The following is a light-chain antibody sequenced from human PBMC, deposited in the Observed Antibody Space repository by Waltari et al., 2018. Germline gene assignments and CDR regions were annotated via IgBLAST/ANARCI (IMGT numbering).Light chain of an antibody. J-gene: IGKJ4*01. Sequence: RASQSVDRDLAWYHRRPDQAPRLLIYDTSNRATDIPARFSGSGSETDFSLTISSLEPEDFAVYYCQQRRNWPLTFGGGTKVEIK. V-gene: IGKV3-11*01. CDR1: QSVDRD. CDR3: QQRRNWPLT. CDR2: DTS.